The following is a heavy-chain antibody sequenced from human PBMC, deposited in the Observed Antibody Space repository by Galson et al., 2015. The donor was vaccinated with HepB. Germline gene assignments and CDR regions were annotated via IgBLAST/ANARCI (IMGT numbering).Heavy chain of an antibody. J-gene: IGHJ4*02. D-gene: IGHD5-12*01. V-gene: IGHV3-7*01. CDR2: MNQDGSDK. CDR3: AEGFRGSYDN. CDR1: GFTFSNYW. Sequence: SLRLSCAASGFTFSNYWMNWVRQAPGKGLEWVANMNQDGSDKRYAESVRGRFTISRDNGESSLFLQMIRLRAEDTALYYCAEGFRGSYDNWGQGSLVTVSS.